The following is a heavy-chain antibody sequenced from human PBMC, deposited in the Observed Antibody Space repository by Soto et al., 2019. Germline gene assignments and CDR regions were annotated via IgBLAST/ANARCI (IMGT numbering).Heavy chain of an antibody. CDR2: IIPIIGII. V-gene: IGHV1-69*08. D-gene: IGHD4-4*01. Sequence: QVQLVQSGAEVKKPGSSVKVSCKASGGTFSTYTITWVRQAPGQGLEWMGRIIPIIGIINYAQKFQGRVTISADKFTGTAYMALTGLRSADTAVYYCAGDPDSHYNDSHASSYPWGQGTLVTVSS. J-gene: IGHJ5*02. CDR1: GGTFSTYT. CDR3: AGDPDSHYNDSHASSYP.